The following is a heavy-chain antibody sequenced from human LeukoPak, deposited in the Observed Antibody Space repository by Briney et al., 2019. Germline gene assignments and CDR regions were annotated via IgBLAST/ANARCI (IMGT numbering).Heavy chain of an antibody. J-gene: IGHJ6*03. CDR1: GFTFSSYA. D-gene: IGHD6-13*01. Sequence: PGGSLRLSCAASGFTFSSYAMTWVRQAPGKGLEWVSTISSSGGRTYYADSVKGRFTISRDNAKNSLYLQMNSLRAEDTAVYYCARDLAAADYYYYYYMDVWGKGTTVTVSS. CDR2: ISSSGGRT. V-gene: IGHV3-21*01. CDR3: ARDLAAADYYYYYYMDV.